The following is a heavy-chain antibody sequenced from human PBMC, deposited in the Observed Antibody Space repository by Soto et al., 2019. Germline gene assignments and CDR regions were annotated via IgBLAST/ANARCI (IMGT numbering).Heavy chain of an antibody. CDR1: GFTFSSYA. Sequence: GGSLRLSCAASGFTFSSYAMSWVRQAPGKGLEWASAISGSGGSTYYADSVKGRFTISRDNSKNTLYLQMNSLRAEDTAVYYCAKDPHITIFGVDIDYWGQGTLVTVSS. J-gene: IGHJ4*02. CDR2: ISGSGGST. D-gene: IGHD3-3*01. CDR3: AKDPHITIFGVDIDY. V-gene: IGHV3-23*01.